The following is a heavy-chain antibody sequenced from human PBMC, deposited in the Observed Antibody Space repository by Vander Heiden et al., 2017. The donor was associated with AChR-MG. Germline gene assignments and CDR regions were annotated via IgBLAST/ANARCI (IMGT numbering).Heavy chain of an antibody. V-gene: IGHV4-61*01. D-gene: IGHD6-19*01. Sequence: QVQLQESGPGLVKPSETLSLTCTVSGGSVSSGSYYWSWIRQPPGKGLEWIGYIYYSGSTNYNPSLKSRVTISVDTSKNQFSLKLSSVTAADTAVYYCAREPKYGIERGWYGDWGQGTLVTVSS. CDR1: GGSVSSGSYY. CDR3: AREPKYGIERGWYGD. J-gene: IGHJ4*02. CDR2: IYYSGST.